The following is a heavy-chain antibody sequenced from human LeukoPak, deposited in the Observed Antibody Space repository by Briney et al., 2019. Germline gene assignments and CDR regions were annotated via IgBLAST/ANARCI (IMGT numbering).Heavy chain of an antibody. CDR2: IYYIGST. J-gene: IGHJ3*02. D-gene: IGHD2-21*02. V-gene: IGHV4-59*01. CDR1: GGSISSYY. Sequence: SETLSLTCSVSGGSISSYYWSWIRQPPGKGLEWIGYIYYIGSTNCNPSLRSRVTISIDTSKNQFSLKLSSVTAADTAVYYCARTDDAFHIWGHGTTVTVSS. CDR3: ARTDDAFHI.